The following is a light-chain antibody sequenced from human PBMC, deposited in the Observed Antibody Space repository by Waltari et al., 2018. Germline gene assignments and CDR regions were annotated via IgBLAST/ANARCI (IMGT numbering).Light chain of an antibody. CDR2: DVS. V-gene: IGLV2-11*01. CDR1: SSGVGGYNY. J-gene: IGLJ3*02. Sequence: QSALTQPRSVSGSPGQAVTISCTGTSSGVGGYNYVSWYHKHPGKAPKLMIYDVSKRPSGVPDRVSGSKSGNTASLTISGLQAEDEADYYCCSYAGIYTWVFGGGTKLTVL. CDR3: CSYAGIYTWV.